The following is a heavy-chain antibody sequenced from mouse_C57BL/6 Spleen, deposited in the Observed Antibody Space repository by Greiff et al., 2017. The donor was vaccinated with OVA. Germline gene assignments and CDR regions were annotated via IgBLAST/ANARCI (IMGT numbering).Heavy chain of an antibody. Sequence: VQLQQSGPELVKPGASVKMSCKASGYTFTDYNMHWVKQSHGKSLEWIGYINPNNGGTSYNQKFKGKATLTVNKSSSTAYMELRSLTSEDSAVYYCARWRVDDYDGLYYYAMDYWGQGTSVTVSS. J-gene: IGHJ4*01. D-gene: IGHD2-4*01. V-gene: IGHV1-22*01. CDR1: GYTFTDYN. CDR3: ARWRVDDYDGLYYYAMDY. CDR2: INPNNGGT.